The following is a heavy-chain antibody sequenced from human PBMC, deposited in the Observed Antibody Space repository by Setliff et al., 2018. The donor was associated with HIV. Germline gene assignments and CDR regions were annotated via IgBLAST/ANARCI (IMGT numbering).Heavy chain of an antibody. J-gene: IGHJ1*01. CDR3: ASRGIVVVTMSMPDEFFVH. V-gene: IGHV4-39*01. CDR1: GGSINSDNYY. Sequence: SETLSLTCSVSGGSINSDNYYWGWIRQAPGKGLEWIGSIYYSGTTYYNPSLRGRVTISVDGSRNQFSLTLNSVTAADTATYYCASRGIVVVTMSMPDEFFVHWGHGTLVTSPQ. D-gene: IGHD2-21*02. CDR2: IYYSGTT.